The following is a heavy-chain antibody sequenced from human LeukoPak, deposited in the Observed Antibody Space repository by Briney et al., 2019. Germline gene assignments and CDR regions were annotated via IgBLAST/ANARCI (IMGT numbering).Heavy chain of an antibody. CDR1: GGSISNINW. J-gene: IGHJ2*01. Sequence: SETLSLTCAVSGGSISNINWWSWVRQSPGKGLEWIGEIYHGGSTNYNPSLKSRVTISLDKSKNQLSLKLSSVTAADTAVYYCARSMDTAISWYFDLWGRGTLVTVSS. CDR3: ARSMDTAISWYFDL. CDR2: IYHGGST. D-gene: IGHD5-18*01. V-gene: IGHV4-4*02.